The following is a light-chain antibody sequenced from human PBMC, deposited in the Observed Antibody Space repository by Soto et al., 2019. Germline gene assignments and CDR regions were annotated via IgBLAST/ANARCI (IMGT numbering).Light chain of an antibody. CDR2: LGS. Sequence: DIVMTQSPLSLPVTPGEPAAISCRSSQSLLHKNGYNYLDWYLQKPGQSPQLLIFLGSNRASGVPDRFSGSGSGTEFTLKITRVEAADVGVYCCMQGLQTPQPFGQGTKVEI. J-gene: IGKJ1*01. CDR1: QSLLHKNGYNY. V-gene: IGKV2-28*01. CDR3: MQGLQTPQP.